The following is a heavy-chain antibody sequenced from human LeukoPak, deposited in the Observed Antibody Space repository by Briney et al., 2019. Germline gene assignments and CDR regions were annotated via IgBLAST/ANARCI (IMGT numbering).Heavy chain of an antibody. V-gene: IGHV1-69*06. CDR1: GGTFSSYA. CDR2: IIPIFGTA. Sequence: ASVKVSCKASGGTFSSYAISWVRQAPGQGLEWMGGIIPIFGTANYAQKFQGRVTITADKSTSTAYMELSGLRSEDTAVYYCARAQRGYSGYDPDYWGQGTLVTVSS. D-gene: IGHD5-12*01. J-gene: IGHJ4*02. CDR3: ARAQRGYSGYDPDY.